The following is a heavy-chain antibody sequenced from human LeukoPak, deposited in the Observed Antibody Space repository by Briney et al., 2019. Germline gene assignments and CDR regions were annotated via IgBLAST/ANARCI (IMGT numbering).Heavy chain of an antibody. CDR3: SRLYCGSANCGSFDY. CDR2: IKEDGSQK. CDR1: GFALSSYW. Sequence: GGSLRLSCAASGFALSSYWMNWVRQAPGKGLEWVANIKEDGSQKNYVNSVKGRFTISRDSAQNSVYLQMNSLRADDTAVYYCSRLYCGSANCGSFDYWGQGTLVTVSS. J-gene: IGHJ4*02. V-gene: IGHV3-7*01. D-gene: IGHD2-2*01.